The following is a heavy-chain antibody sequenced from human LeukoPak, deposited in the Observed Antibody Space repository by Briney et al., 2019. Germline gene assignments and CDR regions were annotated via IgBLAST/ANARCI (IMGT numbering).Heavy chain of an antibody. V-gene: IGHV4-61*02. J-gene: IGHJ6*02. CDR1: GGSISSGSYY. D-gene: IGHD2-21*02. CDR2: IYTSGST. CDR3: ATEGIGHIVVVTAISPPFYGMDV. Sequence: PSQTLSLTCTVSGGSISSGSYYWSWIRQPAGKGLEWIGRIYTSGSTNYNPSLKSRVTISVDTSKNQFSLKLSSVTAADTAVYYCATEGIGHIVVVTAISPPFYGMDVWGQGTTVTVSS.